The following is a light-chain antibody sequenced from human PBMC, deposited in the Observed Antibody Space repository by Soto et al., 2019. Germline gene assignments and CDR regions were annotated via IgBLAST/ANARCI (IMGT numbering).Light chain of an antibody. CDR1: QSVSSSY. CDR2: GAS. J-gene: IGKJ1*01. V-gene: IGKV3-20*01. CDR3: QQYGSSGT. Sequence: ENVLTQSPGNLSLSPGERATLSCRASQSVSSSYLAWYQQKPGQAPRLLIYGASSRATGIPDRFSGSGSGTDFTLTISRLEPEDFAVYYCQQYGSSGTFGQGTKVDIK.